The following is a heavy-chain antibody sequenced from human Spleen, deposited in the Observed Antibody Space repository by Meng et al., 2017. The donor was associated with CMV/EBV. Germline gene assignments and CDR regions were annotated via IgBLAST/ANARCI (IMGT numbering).Heavy chain of an antibody. Sequence: GESLKISCAASGFTFASYAMHWVRQAPGKGLEWVAYISSDEKIKFYADSVKGRFSISRDNSKNTVYLQMNSLRAEDTAVYYCALQLGYHAFDIWGQGTMVTVSS. CDR2: ISSDEKIK. J-gene: IGHJ3*02. CDR1: GFTFASYA. D-gene: IGHD1-1*01. V-gene: IGHV3-30*02. CDR3: ALQLGYHAFDI.